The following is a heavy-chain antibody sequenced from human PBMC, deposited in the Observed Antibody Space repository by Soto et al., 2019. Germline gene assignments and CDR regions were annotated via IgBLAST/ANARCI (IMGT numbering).Heavy chain of an antibody. CDR3: ARRWGEGRVDY. CDR1: GGSISSSNW. CDR2: IYHSGNT. D-gene: IGHD3-10*01. V-gene: IGHV4-4*02. Sequence: QVQLQESGPGLVKPSGTLSLTCAVSGGSISSSNWWSWVRQPPGKGLEWIGEIYHSGNTNYNPSLKSRVTMAVDKSRNQFSLKLSSVTAADTADYYCARRWGEGRVDYWGQGTLVTVSS. J-gene: IGHJ4*02.